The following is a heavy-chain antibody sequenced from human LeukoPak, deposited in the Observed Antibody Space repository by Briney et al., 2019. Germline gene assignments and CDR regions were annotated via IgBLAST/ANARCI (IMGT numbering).Heavy chain of an antibody. D-gene: IGHD6-13*01. CDR3: AKDGSSSWYSNWFDP. J-gene: IGHJ5*02. V-gene: IGHV3-23*01. Sequence: PGGSLRLSCAASGFTFSSYAMTWVRQAPGKGLEWVSATSGSGGSTYYADSVKGRFTISRDNSKNTLYLQMKSLRAEDTAVYYCAKDGSSSWYSNWFDPWGQGTLVIVSS. CDR2: TSGSGGST. CDR1: GFTFSSYA.